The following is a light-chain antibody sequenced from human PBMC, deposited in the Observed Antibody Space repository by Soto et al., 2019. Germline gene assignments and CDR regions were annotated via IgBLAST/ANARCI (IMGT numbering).Light chain of an antibody. CDR3: KSYAGSNTYV. Sequence: QSVLTQPPSASGSPGQSVTISCTGTRNDIGAYEFVSWYQHHPGKAPKLIIYEVVQRPSGVPDRFSGSKSGNTASLTVSGLQAADEADYYCKSYAGSNTYVFGTGTKATV. CDR1: RNDIGAYEF. V-gene: IGLV2-8*01. CDR2: EVV. J-gene: IGLJ1*01.